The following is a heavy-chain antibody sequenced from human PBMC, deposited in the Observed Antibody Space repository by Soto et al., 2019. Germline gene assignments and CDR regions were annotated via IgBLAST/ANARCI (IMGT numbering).Heavy chain of an antibody. CDR3: ARDDCTNGVCSFDP. D-gene: IGHD2-8*01. J-gene: IGHJ5*02. V-gene: IGHV4-4*07. Sequence: SETLSLTCTVSGGSISSYYWSWIRQPAGKGLEWIGRIYTSGSTNYNPSLKSRVTMSVDTSKDQFSLKLSSVTAADTAVYYCARDDCTNGVCSFDPWGQGTLVTVSS. CDR2: IYTSGST. CDR1: GGSISSYY.